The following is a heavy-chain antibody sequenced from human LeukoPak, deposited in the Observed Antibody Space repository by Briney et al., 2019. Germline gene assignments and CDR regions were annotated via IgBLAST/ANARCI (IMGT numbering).Heavy chain of an antibody. J-gene: IGHJ3*02. CDR2: IRYDGSNK. Sequence: PGGSLRLSCAASGFTFSSYGMHWVRQAPGKGLEWVAFIRYDGSNKYYADSVKGRFTISRDNSKNTLYLQMNSLRAEDTAVYYCAKDEGKVGATGKAFDIWGQGTMVTVSS. D-gene: IGHD1-26*01. CDR1: GFTFSSYG. V-gene: IGHV3-30*02. CDR3: AKDEGKVGATGKAFDI.